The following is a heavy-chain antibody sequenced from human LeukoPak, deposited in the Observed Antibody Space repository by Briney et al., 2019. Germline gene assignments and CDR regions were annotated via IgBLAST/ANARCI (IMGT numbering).Heavy chain of an antibody. CDR3: ARGLTIGNWFDP. V-gene: IGHV1-8*01. D-gene: IGHD3-16*01. J-gene: IGHJ5*02. CDR2: MNPNSGNT. Sequence: SVKVSCKASGYTFTSYDINWVRQATGQGLEWMGWMNPNSGNTGYAQKFQGRVTMTRNTSISTAYMELSSLRSEDTAVYYCARGLTIGNWFDPWGQGTLVTVSS. CDR1: GYTFTSYD.